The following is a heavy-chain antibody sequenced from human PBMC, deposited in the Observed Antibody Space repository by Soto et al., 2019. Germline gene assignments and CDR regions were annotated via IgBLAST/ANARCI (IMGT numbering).Heavy chain of an antibody. Sequence: SETLSLTCTVSGGSISSYYWSWIRQPPGKGLEWIGYIYYGGSTNYNPSLKSRVTISVDTSKNQFSLKLSSVTAADTAVYYCASLAGDHDYWGQGTLVTVSS. CDR1: GGSISSYY. CDR3: ASLAGDHDY. D-gene: IGHD2-21*02. J-gene: IGHJ4*02. CDR2: IYYGGST. V-gene: IGHV4-59*01.